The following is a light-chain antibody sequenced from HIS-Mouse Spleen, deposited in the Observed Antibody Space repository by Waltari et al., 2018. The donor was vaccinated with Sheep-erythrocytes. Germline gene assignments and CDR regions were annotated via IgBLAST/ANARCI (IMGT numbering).Light chain of an antibody. CDR2: GAS. J-gene: IGKJ1*01. CDR1: QSVSSSY. CDR3: QQYGSSPWT. Sequence: EIVLTQSLATLSLSPWERASLYCRASQSVSSSYLAWYQQKPGQAPRLLIYGASSRATGIPDRFSGSGSGTDFTLTISRLEPEDFAVYYCQQYGSSPWTFGQGTKVEIK. V-gene: IGKV3-20*01.